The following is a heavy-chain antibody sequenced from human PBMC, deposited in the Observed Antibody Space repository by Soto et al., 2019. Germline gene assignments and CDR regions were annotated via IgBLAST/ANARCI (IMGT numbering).Heavy chain of an antibody. J-gene: IGHJ5*02. V-gene: IGHV4-31*03. CDR1: GGSISSGGYY. Sequence: QVQLQESGPGLVKPSQTLSLTCTVSGGSISSGGYYWSWIRQHPGKGPEWIGYIYYSGSTYYNPSLKSRVTISVDTSKNQFSLKLSSVTAADTAVYYCARDRVYSSGWYWENWFDPWGQGTLVTVSS. CDR2: IYYSGST. CDR3: ARDRVYSSGWYWENWFDP. D-gene: IGHD6-19*01.